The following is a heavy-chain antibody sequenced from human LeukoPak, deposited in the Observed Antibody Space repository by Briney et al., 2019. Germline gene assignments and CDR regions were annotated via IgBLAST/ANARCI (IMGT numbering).Heavy chain of an antibody. D-gene: IGHD5-24*01. CDR2: IYSDGST. CDR1: GFTVSTHY. J-gene: IGHJ4*02. Sequence: PGGSLRLPCAVSGFTVSTHYMSWVRQAPGKGLEWVSAIYSDGSTYYTDSVKGRFTLSRDNPKNTLFLQMNSLRAEDTAVYYCVRGGDGYNLDYWGQGTLVTVSS. CDR3: VRGGDGYNLDY. V-gene: IGHV3-53*01.